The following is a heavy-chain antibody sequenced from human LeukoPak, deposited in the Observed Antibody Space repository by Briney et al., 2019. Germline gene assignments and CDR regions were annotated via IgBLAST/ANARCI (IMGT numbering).Heavy chain of an antibody. CDR3: ARSDPSYYYDSSGYYYLDY. Sequence: ASVKVSCKASGYTFTSYAMHWVRQAPGQGLEWMGWINAGNGNTKYSQKFQGRVTITRDTSASTAYMELSSLRSEDTAVYYCARSDPSYYYDSSGYYYLDYWGQGTLVTVSS. J-gene: IGHJ4*02. D-gene: IGHD3-22*01. CDR1: GYTFTSYA. V-gene: IGHV1-3*01. CDR2: INAGNGNT.